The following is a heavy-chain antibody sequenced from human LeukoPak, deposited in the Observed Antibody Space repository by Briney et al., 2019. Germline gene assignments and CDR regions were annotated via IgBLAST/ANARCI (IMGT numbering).Heavy chain of an antibody. CDR3: ARSTYYYDSSGYY. V-gene: IGHV4-59*01. CDR1: GGSFNGYS. J-gene: IGHJ4*02. CDR2: IYYSGST. Sequence: PSETLSLTCAVYGGSFNGYSWSWIRQPPGKGLEWIGYIYYSGSTNYNPSLKSRVTISVDTSKNQFSLKLSSVTAADTAVYYCARSTYYYDSSGYYLSQGTLVTVSS. D-gene: IGHD3-22*01.